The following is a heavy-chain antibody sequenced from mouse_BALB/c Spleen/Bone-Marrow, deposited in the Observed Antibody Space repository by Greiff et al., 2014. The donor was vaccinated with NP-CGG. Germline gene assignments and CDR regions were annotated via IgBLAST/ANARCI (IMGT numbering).Heavy chain of an antibody. V-gene: IGHV2-9*02. Sequence: VMLVESGPGLVAPSQSLSITCTVSGFSLTSYGVHWVRQPSGKGLEWLGVIWAGGSTNYNSALMSRLSISKDNSKSQVFLKMNSLQTDDTAMYYCARITTATGAMDYWGQGTSVTVSS. CDR1: GFSLTSYG. CDR3: ARITTATGAMDY. CDR2: IWAGGST. J-gene: IGHJ4*01. D-gene: IGHD1-2*01.